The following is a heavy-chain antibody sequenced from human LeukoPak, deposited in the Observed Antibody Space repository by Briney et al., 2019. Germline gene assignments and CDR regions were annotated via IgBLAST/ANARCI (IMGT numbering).Heavy chain of an antibody. CDR2: IIPIFGIA. D-gene: IGHD3-22*01. J-gene: IGHJ4*02. CDR1: GGTFSSYA. Sequence: ASVKVSCKASGGTFSSYAISWVQQAPGQGLEWMGRIIPIFGIANYAQKFQGRVTITADKSTSTAYMELSSLRSEDTAVYYCAREGDYDSSGYYFDYWGQGTLVTVSS. CDR3: AREGDYDSSGYYFDY. V-gene: IGHV1-69*04.